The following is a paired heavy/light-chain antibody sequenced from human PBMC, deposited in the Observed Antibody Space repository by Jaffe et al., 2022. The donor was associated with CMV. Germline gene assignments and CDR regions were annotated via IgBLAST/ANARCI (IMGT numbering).Light chain of an antibody. Sequence: QSALTQPPSVSGSPGQSVTISCTGTSSDFGRYKRVSWYQQSPGTAPKLMIYEDTNRPSGVPDRFSGSKSGNTASLTISGLQAGDEADYYCCSYTISDTYVFGTATKVTVL. CDR1: SSDFGRYKR. CDR2: EDT. CDR3: CSYTISDTYV. V-gene: IGLV2-18*02. J-gene: IGLJ1*01.
Heavy chain of an antibody. Sequence: QEQLVQSGAEVKKPGASVKVSCKASGDTFSGHYMHWVRQAPGQGPEWMGWINFNTGDRGHAQKFQGRVTVTRDTSVSTVYVDLSGLTSDDTAVYYCAREGRQQSDTGAFDIWGQGTSVTVS. V-gene: IGHV1-2*02. D-gene: IGHD4-4*01. CDR3: AREGRQQSDTGAFDI. J-gene: IGHJ3*02. CDR2: INFNTGDR. CDR1: GDTFSGHY.